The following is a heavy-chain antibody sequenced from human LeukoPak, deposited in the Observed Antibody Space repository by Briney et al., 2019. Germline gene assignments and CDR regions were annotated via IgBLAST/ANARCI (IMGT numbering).Heavy chain of an antibody. CDR1: GYTFIGYY. CDR3: ARVGVEATATFDY. J-gene: IGHJ4*02. CDR2: INPNSGGT. V-gene: IGHV1-2*02. Sequence: ASVKVSCKASGYTFIGYYIHWVRQAAGQGLEWVGWINPNSGGTNYAQKFQGRVTMTRDTSISTAYMELSSLRSDDTAVYFCARVGVEATATFDYWGQGTLVTVSS. D-gene: IGHD1-26*01.